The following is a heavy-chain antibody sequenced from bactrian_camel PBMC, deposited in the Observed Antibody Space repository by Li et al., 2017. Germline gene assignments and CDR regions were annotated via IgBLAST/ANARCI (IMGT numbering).Heavy chain of an antibody. D-gene: IGHD1*01. J-gene: IGHJ6*01. Sequence: HVQLVESGGASVEAGGSLRLSCVASDDPTVSYYCMMWFRQAPGKEREAVAGIATGSGNTYYADSVKGRFTISRDNAKNTLLLQMDSLKPEDTAMYYCAAALGFCYVGRRTFNQRDFSYWGQGTQVTVS. V-gene: IGHV3S1*01. CDR3: AAALGFCYVGRRTFNQRDFSY. CDR2: IATGSGNT. CDR1: DDPTVSYYC.